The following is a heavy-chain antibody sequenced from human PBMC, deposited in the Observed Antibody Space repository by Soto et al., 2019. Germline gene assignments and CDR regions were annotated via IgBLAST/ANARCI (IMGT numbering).Heavy chain of an antibody. Sequence: SETLSLTCTVSGGSISSYYWSWSRQPPGKGLEWIGYIYYSGSTNYNPSLKSRVTISVDTSKNQFSLKLSSVTAADTAVYYCARGRMAVAGIEYWGQGTLVTVSS. CDR1: GGSISSYY. CDR2: IYYSGST. J-gene: IGHJ4*02. D-gene: IGHD6-19*01. V-gene: IGHV4-59*01. CDR3: ARGRMAVAGIEY.